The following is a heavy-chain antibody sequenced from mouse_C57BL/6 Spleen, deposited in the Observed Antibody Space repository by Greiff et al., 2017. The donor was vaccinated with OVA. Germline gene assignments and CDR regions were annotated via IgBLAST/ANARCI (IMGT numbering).Heavy chain of an antibody. Sequence: EVQGVESGGGLVQPGGSMKLSCVASGFTFSNYWMNWVRQSPEKGLEWVAQIRLKSDNYATHYAESVKGRFTISRDDSKSGVYLQMNNLRAEDTGIYYCTDDYGSSYGFAYWGQGTLVTVSA. D-gene: IGHD1-1*01. V-gene: IGHV6-3*01. CDR1: GFTFSNYW. J-gene: IGHJ3*01. CDR2: IRLKSDNYAT. CDR3: TDDYGSSYGFAY.